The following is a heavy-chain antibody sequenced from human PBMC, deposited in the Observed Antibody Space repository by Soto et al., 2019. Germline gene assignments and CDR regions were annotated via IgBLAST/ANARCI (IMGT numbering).Heavy chain of an antibody. CDR3: AKDYTVAADPSSVIIFDY. CDR1: GFTFNHYA. V-gene: IGHV3-23*01. CDR2: IIANGGT. Sequence: PGGSLRLSCAASGFTFNHYAMSWVRQAPGKGLEWVSIIIANGGTFYADSVKGRFTISRDNSKNTVYLQMSSLRVEDTAIYYCAKDYTVAADPSSVIIFDYWGQGAPVTVSS. D-gene: IGHD2-15*01. J-gene: IGHJ4*02.